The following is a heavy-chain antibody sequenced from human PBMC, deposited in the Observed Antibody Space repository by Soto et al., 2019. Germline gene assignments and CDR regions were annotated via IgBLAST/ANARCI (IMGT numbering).Heavy chain of an antibody. CDR1: GYSISSGYY. J-gene: IGHJ5*02. D-gene: IGHD3-10*01. V-gene: IGHV4-38-2*01. CDR2: IYHSGST. Sequence: PSETLSLTCAVSGYSISSGYYWGWIRQPPGKGLEWIGSIYHSGSTCYNPSLKSRVTISVDTSKNQFSLKLSSVTAADTAVYYCARQGYEGSWFDPWGQGTLVTVSS. CDR3: ARQGYEGSWFDP.